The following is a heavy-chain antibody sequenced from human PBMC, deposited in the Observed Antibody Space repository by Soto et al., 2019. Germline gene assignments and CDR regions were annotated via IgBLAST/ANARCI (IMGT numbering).Heavy chain of an antibody. J-gene: IGHJ5*02. CDR1: GGSISSGGYY. CDR3: ARVPGRRRGDIGLVGATKSWCAP. D-gene: IGHD1-26*01. V-gene: IGHV4-31*03. Sequence: SETLSLTCTVSGGSISSGGYYWSWIRQHPGKGLEWIGYIYYSGSTYYNPSLKSRVTISVDTSKNQFSLKLSSVTAADTAVYYGARVPGRRRGDIGLVGATKSWCAPWGQGTLGTVSS. CDR2: IYYSGST.